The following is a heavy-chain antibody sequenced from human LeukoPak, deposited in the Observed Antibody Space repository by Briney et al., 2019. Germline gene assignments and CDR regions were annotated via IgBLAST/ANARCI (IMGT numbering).Heavy chain of an antibody. V-gene: IGHV1-8*01. CDR2: MNPNSGNT. D-gene: IGHD3-10*01. J-gene: IGHJ5*02. CDR3: ARERITMVRGAKSNWFDP. CDR1: GYTFTSYD. Sequence: ASVKVSCKASGYTFTSYDINWVRQATGQGLEWMGWMNPNSGNTGYAQKFQGRVTMTRNTSISTAYMELSSLRPEDTAVYYCARERITMVRGAKSNWFDPWGQGTLVTVSS.